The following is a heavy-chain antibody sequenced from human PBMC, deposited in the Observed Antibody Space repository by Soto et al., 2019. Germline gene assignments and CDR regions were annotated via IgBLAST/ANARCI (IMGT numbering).Heavy chain of an antibody. CDR1: GYTFTSYD. V-gene: IGHV1-8*01. Sequence: QVQLVQSGAEVKKPGASVKVSCKASGYTFTSYDINWVRQATGQGPEWMGWMNPNSGNTGYAQKFKGRVTMTRNTSISTAYMELSGLRSEDTAVYYCARRAGYSSNWKEGGLGYFDYWGQGTLVTVSS. CDR3: ARRAGYSSNWKEGGLGYFDY. CDR2: MNPNSGNT. D-gene: IGHD6-13*01. J-gene: IGHJ4*02.